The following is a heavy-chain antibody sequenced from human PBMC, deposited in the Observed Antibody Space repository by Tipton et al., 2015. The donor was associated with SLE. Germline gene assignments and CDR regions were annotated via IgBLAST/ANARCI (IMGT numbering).Heavy chain of an antibody. CDR3: ASDLDGDRDGVNI. CDR2: IHPGDSNT. Sequence: QLVQSGAEVKKPGEALKISCKGSGYNFPNYWIAWVRQMPGKGLEWMGIIHPGDSNTRYSPSFQGQVTISADNSINTAYLHWSSLNASDTAMYYCASDLDGDRDGVNIWGQGTMVTVSS. CDR1: GYNFPNYW. D-gene: IGHD7-27*01. V-gene: IGHV5-51*01. J-gene: IGHJ3*02.